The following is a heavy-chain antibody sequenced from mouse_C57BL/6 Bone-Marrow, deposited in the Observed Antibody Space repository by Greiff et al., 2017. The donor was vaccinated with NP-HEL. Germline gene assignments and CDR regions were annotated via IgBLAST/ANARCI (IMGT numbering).Heavy chain of an antibody. CDR1: GFTFSSYG. J-gene: IGHJ1*03. Sequence: DVMLVESGGDLVKPGGSLKLSCAASGFTFSSYGMSWVRQTPDKRLEWVATISSGGSYTYYPDSVKGRFIISRDNAKNTLYLQMSSLKSEDTAKYSCASHNLLLRREGYFGVWGTGTTVTVST. D-gene: IGHD1-1*01. CDR2: ISSGGSYT. V-gene: IGHV5-6*02. CDR3: ASHNLLLRREGYFGV.